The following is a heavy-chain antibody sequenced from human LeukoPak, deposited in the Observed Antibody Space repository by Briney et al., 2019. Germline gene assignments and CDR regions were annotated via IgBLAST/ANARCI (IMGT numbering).Heavy chain of an antibody. Sequence: PSETLSLTXAVYGGSFGGYYWSWIRQAPGKGLEWIGEINHSGSTNYNPSLKSRVTISVDTSKNQFSLKLSSVTAADTAVYYCARGLTVGPIDYWGQGTLVTVSS. D-gene: IGHD4-23*01. CDR2: INHSGST. CDR1: GGSFGGYY. CDR3: ARGLTVGPIDY. V-gene: IGHV4-34*01. J-gene: IGHJ4*02.